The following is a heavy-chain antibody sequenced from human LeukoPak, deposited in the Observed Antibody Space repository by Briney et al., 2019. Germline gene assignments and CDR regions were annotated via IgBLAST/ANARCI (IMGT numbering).Heavy chain of an antibody. D-gene: IGHD3-22*01. J-gene: IGHJ4*02. CDR3: ASLITMILY. Sequence: GSLRLSCAASGFTFSSYSMNWVRQAPGKGLEWVSYISSSSSTIYYADSAKGRFTISRDNAKNSLYLQMNSLRAEDTAVYYCASLITMILYWGQGTLVTVSS. CDR1: GFTFSSYS. CDR2: ISSSSSTI. V-gene: IGHV3-48*01.